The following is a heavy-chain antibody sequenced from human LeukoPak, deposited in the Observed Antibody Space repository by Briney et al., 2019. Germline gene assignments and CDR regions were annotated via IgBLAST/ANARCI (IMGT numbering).Heavy chain of an antibody. CDR1: GFTVSSNY. CDR3: GRDHYYDTIGSPAW. J-gene: IGHJ4*02. V-gene: IGHV3-53*01. Sequence: GGSLRLSCAASGFTVSSNYMSWVRQAPGKGLEWVSVIYSGGSTYYADSVKGRFTISRDNAKNTLYLQMNSLRVEDTAVYYCGRDHYYDTIGSPAWWGQGTLVTVSS. CDR2: IYSGGST. D-gene: IGHD3-22*01.